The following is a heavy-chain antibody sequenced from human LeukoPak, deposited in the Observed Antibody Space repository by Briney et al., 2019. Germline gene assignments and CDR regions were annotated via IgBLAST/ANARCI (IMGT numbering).Heavy chain of an antibody. CDR1: GFTVSSNY. V-gene: IGHV3-66*02. D-gene: IGHD6-13*01. Sequence: GGSLRLSCAASGFTVSSNYMSWVRQAPGKGLEWVSIIYSGGSTYYADSVKCRFTISRDNSKNTLYLQMNSLRAEDTAVYYCAREGSSSWYFDYWGQGTLVTVSS. J-gene: IGHJ4*02. CDR3: AREGSSSWYFDY. CDR2: IYSGGST.